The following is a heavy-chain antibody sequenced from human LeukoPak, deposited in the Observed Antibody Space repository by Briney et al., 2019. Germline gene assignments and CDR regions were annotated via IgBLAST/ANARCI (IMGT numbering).Heavy chain of an antibody. CDR3: ANDGGKISY. D-gene: IGHD2-15*01. Sequence: PGRSLRLSCAASGFTFSSYGMHWVRQAPGQGLEWVVVIWYDGSNKYYADSVKGRFTISRDNSKNTLYLQMNSLRAEDTAVYYCANDGGKISYWGQGTLVTASS. CDR2: IWYDGSNK. V-gene: IGHV3-33*06. CDR1: GFTFSSYG. J-gene: IGHJ4*02.